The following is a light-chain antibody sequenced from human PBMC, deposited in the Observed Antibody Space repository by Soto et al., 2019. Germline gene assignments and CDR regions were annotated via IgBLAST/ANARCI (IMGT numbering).Light chain of an antibody. CDR3: QQYNSWPPLT. CDR1: QTVSTN. J-gene: IGKJ1*01. Sequence: EIVMTQSPDTLSVSPGDRATLSCRASQTVSTNLAWYQQKPGQAPRLLIYGASTRATGVPDRFSGSGSRTEFTLTISSLQSEDFAVYYCQQYNSWPPLTFGQGTKVGIK. CDR2: GAS. V-gene: IGKV3-15*01.